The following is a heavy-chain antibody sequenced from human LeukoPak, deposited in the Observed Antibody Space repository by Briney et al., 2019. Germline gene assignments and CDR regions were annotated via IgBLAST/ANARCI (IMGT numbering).Heavy chain of an antibody. V-gene: IGHV1-18*01. D-gene: IGHD2-2*03. J-gene: IGHJ6*02. CDR2: ISAYNGNT. Sequence: ASVKVSCKASGYTFTSYGISWVRQAPGQGLEWMGWISAYNGNTNYAQKLQGRVTMTTDTSTSTAYMELRSLRSEDTAVYYCARPSGYCSSTSCYYYYYGMDVWGQGTTVTVSS. CDR1: GYTFTSYG. CDR3: ARPSGYCSSTSCYYYYYGMDV.